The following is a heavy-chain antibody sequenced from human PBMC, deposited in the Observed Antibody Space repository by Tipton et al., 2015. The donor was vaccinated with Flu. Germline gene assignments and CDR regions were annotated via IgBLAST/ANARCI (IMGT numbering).Heavy chain of an antibody. J-gene: IGHJ4*02. CDR1: GGSFSDWH. V-gene: IGHV4-34*12. D-gene: IGHD3-22*01. CDR2: MLYGGST. CDR3: ARDDSGFNDY. Sequence: TLSLTCAVYGGSFSDWHWTWIRQPPGKGPEWIGSMLYGGSTYYNPSLESRVTISLDTSKNQFSLKLSSVTAADTAVYYCARDDSGFNDYWGPGTLVTVSS.